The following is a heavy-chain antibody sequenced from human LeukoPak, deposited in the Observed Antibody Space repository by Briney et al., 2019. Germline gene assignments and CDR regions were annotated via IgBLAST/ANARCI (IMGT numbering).Heavy chain of an antibody. D-gene: IGHD2-8*01. CDR3: AKDRSDNNTWYAGSH. J-gene: IGHJ4*02. CDR1: GFTFRTYS. Sequence: GGSLRLSCAASGFTFRTYSIHWVRQAPGKGLEWVAVISYDGSNKYYADSVKGRFTISRDNSKNTLYLQMNSLRAEDTAVYYCAKDRSDNNTWYAGSHWGQGTLVTVSS. CDR2: ISYDGSNK. V-gene: IGHV3-30*18.